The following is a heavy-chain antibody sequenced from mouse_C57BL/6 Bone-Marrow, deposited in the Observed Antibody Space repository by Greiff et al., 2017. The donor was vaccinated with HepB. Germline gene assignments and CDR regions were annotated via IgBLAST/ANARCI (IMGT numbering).Heavy chain of an antibody. Sequence: ESGPGLVKPSQSLSLTCSVTGYSITSGYYWNWIRQFPGNKLEWMGYISYDGSNNYNPSLKNRISITRDTSKNQFFLKLNSVTTEDTATYYCARAYYYGSSHYYAMDYWGQGTSVTVSS. CDR3: ARAYYYGSSHYYAMDY. D-gene: IGHD1-1*01. CDR2: ISYDGSN. V-gene: IGHV3-6*01. CDR1: GYSITSGYY. J-gene: IGHJ4*01.